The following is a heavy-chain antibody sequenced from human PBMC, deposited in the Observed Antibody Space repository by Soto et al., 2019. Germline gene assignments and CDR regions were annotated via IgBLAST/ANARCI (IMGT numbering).Heavy chain of an antibody. Sequence: QINLIESGPTLVKPTQTLTLTCTFSGFSLSTSGAAVGWVRQPPGRALEWLALIYWDGDKRYNASLGNRLTITXXXXXXXXXXXXXXXXXXXXXXXXXXXRATMTIFGLIIDNGIWFDPWGQGTRVIVSS. CDR2: IYWDGDK. J-gene: IGHJ5*02. CDR3: XXRATMTIFGLIIDNGIWFDP. V-gene: IGHV2-5*02. D-gene: IGHD3-3*01. CDR1: GFSLSTSGAA.